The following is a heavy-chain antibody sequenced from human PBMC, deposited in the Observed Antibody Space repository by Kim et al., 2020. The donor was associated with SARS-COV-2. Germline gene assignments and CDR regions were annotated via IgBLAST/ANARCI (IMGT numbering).Heavy chain of an antibody. V-gene: IGHV3-21*01. D-gene: IGHD3-10*01. J-gene: IGHJ4*02. Sequence: GGSLRLSCAVSGFTFSSYNMNWARQAPGKGLEWVSSISSSSTYIYYADSVKGRFTISRDNAKNSLSLQMNSLRVEDTAVYFCARDYNYYGSGNYYNVFDYWGQGTLVTVSS. CDR2: ISSSSTYI. CDR1: GFTFSSYN. CDR3: ARDYNYYGSGNYYNVFDY.